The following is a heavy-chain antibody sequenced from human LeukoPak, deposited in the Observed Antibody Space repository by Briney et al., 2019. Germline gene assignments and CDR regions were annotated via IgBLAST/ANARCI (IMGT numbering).Heavy chain of an antibody. CDR1: GYTFISYG. V-gene: IGHV1-18*01. D-gene: IGHD4-11*01. CDR3: ARAVEPYSNRRFYYGRDV. CDR2: ISAYNGNT. J-gene: IGHJ6*02. Sequence: GASVKVSCKASGYTFISYGISWVRQAPGQGLEWMGWISAYNGNTNFARKLQDRVTMTTDTSTSTAYMELRSLRSDDTAVYYCARAVEPYSNRRFYYGRDVWGQGTTVTVSS.